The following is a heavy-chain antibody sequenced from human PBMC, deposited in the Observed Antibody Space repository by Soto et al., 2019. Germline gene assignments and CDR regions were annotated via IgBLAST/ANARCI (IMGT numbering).Heavy chain of an antibody. D-gene: IGHD6-6*01. V-gene: IGHV1-69*06. CDR2: TIPIFGTP. CDR3: ASPYTSSFAFDI. Sequence: QVQLVQSGAEVKKPGSSVKVSCKASGGTLSIYGSSWVRQAPGQGLEWMGGTIPIFGTPHYAQKFQGRVTITADKSTSTAYMELSSLRSEDTAVYYCASPYTSSFAFDIWGQGTVVTVSS. CDR1: GGTLSIYG. J-gene: IGHJ3*02.